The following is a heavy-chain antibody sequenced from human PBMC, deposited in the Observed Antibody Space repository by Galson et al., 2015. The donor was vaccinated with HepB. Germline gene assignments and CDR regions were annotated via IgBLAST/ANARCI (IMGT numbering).Heavy chain of an antibody. CDR3: ASIGDYSGSYYDYYYGMDV. D-gene: IGHD1-26*01. CDR1: GFTFSSYG. Sequence: SLRLSCAASGFTFSSYGMHWVRQAPGKGLEWVAFIRYDGSNKYYADSVKGRFTISRDNSKNTLYLQMNSLRAEDTAVYYCASIGDYSGSYYDYYYGMDVWGQGTTVTVSS. V-gene: IGHV3-30*02. J-gene: IGHJ6*02. CDR2: IRYDGSNK.